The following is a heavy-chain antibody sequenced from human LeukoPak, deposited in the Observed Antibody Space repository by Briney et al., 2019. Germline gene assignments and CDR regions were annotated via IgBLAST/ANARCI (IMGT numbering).Heavy chain of an antibody. CDR1: GGSFSGYY. CDR2: INHSGST. Sequence: SETLSPTCAVYGGSFSGYYWSWIRQPPGKGLEWIGEINHSGSTNYNPSLKSRVTISVDTSKNQFSLKLSSVTAADTAVYYCARIARYYYDSSVEWFDPWGQGTLVTVSS. J-gene: IGHJ5*02. D-gene: IGHD3-22*01. CDR3: ARIARYYYDSSVEWFDP. V-gene: IGHV4-34*01.